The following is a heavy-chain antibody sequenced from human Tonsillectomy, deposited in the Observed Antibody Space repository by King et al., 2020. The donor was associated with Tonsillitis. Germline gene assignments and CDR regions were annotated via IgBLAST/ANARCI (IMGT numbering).Heavy chain of an antibody. CDR3: AREVDDDYVYWFDP. V-gene: IGHV1-8*01. J-gene: IGHJ5*02. D-gene: IGHD4-17*01. Sequence: VQLVESGAEVKKPGASVKVSCKASGYTFTSYDINWVRQATGQGLEWMGWMNPNSGNTGYAQKFQGRVTMTRNTSISTAYMELSSLRSEDTAVYYCAREVDDDYVYWFDPWGQGTLVTVSS. CDR2: MNPNSGNT. CDR1: GYTFTSYD.